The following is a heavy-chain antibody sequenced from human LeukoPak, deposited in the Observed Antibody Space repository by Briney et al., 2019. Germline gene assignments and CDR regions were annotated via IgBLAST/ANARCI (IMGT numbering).Heavy chain of an antibody. CDR3: ASINRGGPIDY. CDR1: GFTFSNYW. V-gene: IGHV3-74*01. Sequence: GGSLRLSCAASGFTFSNYWMHWVRQAPGKGLVWVSRIHPDGSSTNYADSVKGRFTISRDDAKNSLYLQMNSLRAEDTAVYYCASINRGGPIDYWGQGTLVTVSS. J-gene: IGHJ4*02. D-gene: IGHD3-16*01. CDR2: IHPDGSST.